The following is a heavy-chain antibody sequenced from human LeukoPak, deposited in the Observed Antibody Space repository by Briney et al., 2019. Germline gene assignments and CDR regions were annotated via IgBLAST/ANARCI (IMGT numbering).Heavy chain of an antibody. CDR2: ISSSGSTI. CDR3: ARDAQIIAVAGPDAFDI. J-gene: IGHJ3*02. CDR1: GFTFSDYY. D-gene: IGHD6-19*01. V-gene: IGHV3-11*01. Sequence: GGSLRLSCAASGFTFSDYYMSWIRQAPGKGLEWVPYISSSGSTIYYADSVKGRFTISRDNAKNSLYLQMNSLRAEDTAVYYCARDAQIIAVAGPDAFDIWGQGTMVTVSS.